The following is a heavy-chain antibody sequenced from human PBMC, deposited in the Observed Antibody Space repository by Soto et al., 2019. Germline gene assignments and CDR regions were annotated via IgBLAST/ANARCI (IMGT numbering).Heavy chain of an antibody. Sequence: GGSLRLSCAASGFTFSSYGMHWVRQAPGKGLEWVAVISYDGSNKYYADSVKGRFTISRDNSKNTLYLQMNSLRAEDTAVYYCAKVASGWYDGYFDYWGQGTLVTVSS. D-gene: IGHD6-19*01. V-gene: IGHV3-30*18. J-gene: IGHJ4*02. CDR1: GFTFSSYG. CDR3: AKVASGWYDGYFDY. CDR2: ISYDGSNK.